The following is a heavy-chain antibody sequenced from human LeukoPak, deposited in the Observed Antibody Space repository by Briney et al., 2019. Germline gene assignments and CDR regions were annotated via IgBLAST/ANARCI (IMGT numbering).Heavy chain of an antibody. Sequence: SETLSLTCTVSGGSISSSKDYWGWIRQPPGKGLEWIGSIYYSENTYYNPSLKSRVGISVDTSKNQFTLKLSSVTAADTAVYYCARRTYSENYWKHFDSWGQGTLVTVSS. J-gene: IGHJ4*02. V-gene: IGHV4-39*01. CDR3: ARRTYSENYWKHFDS. D-gene: IGHD1-26*01. CDR2: IYYSENT. CDR1: GGSISSSKDY.